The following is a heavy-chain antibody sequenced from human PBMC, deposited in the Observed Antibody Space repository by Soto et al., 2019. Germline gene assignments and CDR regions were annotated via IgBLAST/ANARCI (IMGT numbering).Heavy chain of an antibody. CDR2: SSAGGDGT. CDR3: AKESTPHVGYCFKGVSYNDY. J-gene: IGHJ4*02. V-gene: IGHV3-23*01. Sequence: PGGSLRLSCAASILTFHSYAMSCVRQAPEKGLEWGSVSSAGGDGTFYMDSVNGRFTISRDNSKNTLYLQMSSLRVEDTAVYYCAKESTPHVGYCFKGVSYNDYWGQGTLFTVS. D-gene: IGHD2-8*01. CDR1: ILTFHSYA.